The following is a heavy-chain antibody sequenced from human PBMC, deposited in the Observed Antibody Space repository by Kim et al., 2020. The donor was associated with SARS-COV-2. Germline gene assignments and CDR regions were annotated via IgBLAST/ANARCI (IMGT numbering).Heavy chain of an antibody. CDR2: IIPIFGTA. CDR3: ARGGYYGSGSYEDYYYGMDV. Sequence: SVKVSCKASGGTFSSYAISWVRQAPGQGLEWMGGIIPIFGTANYAQKFQGRVTITADESTSTAYMELSSLRSEDTAVYYCARGGYYGSGSYEDYYYGMDVWGQGTTVTVSS. CDR1: GGTFSSYA. J-gene: IGHJ6*02. V-gene: IGHV1-69*13. D-gene: IGHD3-10*01.